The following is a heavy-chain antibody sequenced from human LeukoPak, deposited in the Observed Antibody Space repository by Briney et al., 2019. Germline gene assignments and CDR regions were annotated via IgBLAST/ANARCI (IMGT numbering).Heavy chain of an antibody. CDR3: ARVEGGTTLPDAFDI. V-gene: IGHV1-69*05. Sequence: GASVKVSCKASGGTFSSYAISWVRQAPGQGLEWMGGIIPIFGTANYAQKFQGRVTITTDESTSTAYMELSSLRSEDTAVYYCARVEGGTTLPDAFDIWGQGTMVTVSS. J-gene: IGHJ3*02. CDR2: IIPIFGTA. CDR1: GGTFSSYA. D-gene: IGHD1-7*01.